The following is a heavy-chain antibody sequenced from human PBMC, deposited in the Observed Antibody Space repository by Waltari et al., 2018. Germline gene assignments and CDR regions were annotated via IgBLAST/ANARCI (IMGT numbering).Heavy chain of an antibody. CDR1: GDSIRRDFY. J-gene: IGHJ6*02. D-gene: IGHD3-10*01. Sequence: QVQLQESGPGLVKSSETLTLTCAISGDSIRRDFYWGWIRQPPGKGLEWIGSMIHSGGTYYNPSHKSRVTMILDTSKNQFSLRLSSVTAADTAVYYCARDMVQGENGMDVWGQGTTVIVSS. CDR3: ARDMVQGENGMDV. V-gene: IGHV4-38-2*02. CDR2: MIHSGGT.